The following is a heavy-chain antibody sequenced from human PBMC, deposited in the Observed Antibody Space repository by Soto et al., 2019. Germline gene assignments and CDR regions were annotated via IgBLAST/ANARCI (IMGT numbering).Heavy chain of an antibody. D-gene: IGHD3-10*01. Sequence: ASVKVSCKASGYTFSSYAISWVRQAPGQGLEWMGGIIPIFGTANYAQKFQGRVTITADESTSTAYMELSSLRSEDTAVYYCARNYYGSGSYRPYYYYGMDGWGQGTTVTLSS. V-gene: IGHV1-69*13. CDR2: IIPIFGTA. CDR3: ARNYYGSGSYRPYYYYGMDG. CDR1: GYTFSSYA. J-gene: IGHJ6*02.